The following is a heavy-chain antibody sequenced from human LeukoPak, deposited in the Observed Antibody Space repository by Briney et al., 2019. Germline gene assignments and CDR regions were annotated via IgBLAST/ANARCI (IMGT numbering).Heavy chain of an antibody. J-gene: IGHJ4*02. CDR1: GGSFSGYY. Sequence: SETLSLTCAVYGGSFSGYYWSWIRQPPGKGLGWIGEINHSRSTNYNPSLKSRVTISVDTSKNQFSLKLSSVTAADTAVYYCARALASAPPYYFDYWGQGTLVTVSS. V-gene: IGHV4-34*01. CDR3: ARALASAPPYYFDY. CDR2: INHSRST.